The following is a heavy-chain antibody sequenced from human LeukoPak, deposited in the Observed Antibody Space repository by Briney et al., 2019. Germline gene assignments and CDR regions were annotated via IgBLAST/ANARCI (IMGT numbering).Heavy chain of an antibody. CDR1: EYTFVGHY. V-gene: IGHV1-2*02. CDR3: ARGRGYSYSWFDP. D-gene: IGHD5-18*01. J-gene: IGHJ5*02. Sequence: ASVKVSCKASEYTFVGHYMHWVRQAPGQGLEWMGWIHPNSGVTTYAQKFQGRVTMTRDTSISTAYMELSRLSSDDTAVYYCARGRGYSYSWFDPWGQGTLVTVSS. CDR2: IHPNSGVT.